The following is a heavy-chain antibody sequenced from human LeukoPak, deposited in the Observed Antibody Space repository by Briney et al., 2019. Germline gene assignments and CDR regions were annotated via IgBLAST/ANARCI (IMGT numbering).Heavy chain of an antibody. CDR1: GYSFTSYW. D-gene: IGHD2-2*01. V-gene: IGHV5-51*01. CDR2: IYPGDSDT. CDR3: ARRRRPVSRVVPAHFDY. J-gene: IGHJ4*02. Sequence: GESLQISCKGSGYSFTSYWIGWVRQMPGKGLEWMGIIYPGDSDTRYSPSFQGQVTISADKSISTAYLQWSSLKASDTAMYYCARRRRPVSRVVPAHFDYWGQGTLVTVSS.